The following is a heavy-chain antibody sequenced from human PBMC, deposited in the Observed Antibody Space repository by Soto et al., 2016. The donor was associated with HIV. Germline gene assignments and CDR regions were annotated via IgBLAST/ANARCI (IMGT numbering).Heavy chain of an antibody. CDR3: AKGGTFGGGDYYYMDV. J-gene: IGHJ6*03. CDR2: VSWEGNSK. Sequence: EVQLVESGGVVIQPGGSLRLSCAASGFTFDDYAMHWVRQSPGKGLEWVSVVSWEGNSKDYADSVKGRFSISRDNSKNFVYLQMNNLRPEDTALYYCAKGGTFGGGDYYYMDVWGKGTTVTVSS. D-gene: IGHD3-3*01. V-gene: IGHV3-43D*04. CDR1: GFTFDDYA.